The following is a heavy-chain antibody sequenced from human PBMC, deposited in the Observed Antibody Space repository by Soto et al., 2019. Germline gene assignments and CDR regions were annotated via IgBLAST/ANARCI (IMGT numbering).Heavy chain of an antibody. J-gene: IGHJ3*02. CDR2: IFYSGST. Sequence: QVQLQESGPGLVKPSETLSLTCTVSGGSISSYYWSWLRQPPGKGLEWIGYIFYSGSTNYNPSLKSRVTISVDTSKNQFSLKLSSVTAADTAVYYCARRYGSAFDIWGHGTMVTVSS. CDR1: GGSISSYY. D-gene: IGHD4-17*01. CDR3: ARRYGSAFDI. V-gene: IGHV4-59*01.